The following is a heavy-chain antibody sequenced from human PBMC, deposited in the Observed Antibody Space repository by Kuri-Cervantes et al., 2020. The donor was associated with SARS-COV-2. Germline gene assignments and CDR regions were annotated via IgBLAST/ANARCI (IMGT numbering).Heavy chain of an antibody. D-gene: IGHD4-23*01. CDR3: ATPAPEYGGNSGGWVF. CDR1: GFTFADYS. CDR2: ISSSGNTI. Sequence: GESLKISCAASGFTFADYSMNWVRQATGKGLEWVSYISSSGNTIYYADSVKGRFTISRDNAKNSLYLQMNSLRAEDTAVYYCATPAPEYGGNSGGWVFWGQGTLVTVSS. V-gene: IGHV3-48*01. J-gene: IGHJ4*02.